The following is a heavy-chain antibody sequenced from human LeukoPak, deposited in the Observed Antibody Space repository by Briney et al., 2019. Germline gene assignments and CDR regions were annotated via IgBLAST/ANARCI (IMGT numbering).Heavy chain of an antibody. J-gene: IGHJ6*03. CDR2: TYYIVST. V-gene: IGHV4-59*01. D-gene: IGHD1-1*01. CDR1: GGSISSYY. CDR3: ERVTTWPYYYYYLDV. Sequence: PSETLSLTCTVAGGSISSYYWSWIRQPPGKGLEWIGYTYYIVSTNYNPSLKTRVTLPGDTSNNQSSRRLSSVTAADTAVYYCERVTTWPYYYYYLDVWGKGTTVTVSS.